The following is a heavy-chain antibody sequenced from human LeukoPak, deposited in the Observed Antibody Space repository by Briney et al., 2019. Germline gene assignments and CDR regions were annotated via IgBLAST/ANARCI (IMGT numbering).Heavy chain of an antibody. CDR1: GFTFSSYS. V-gene: IGHV3-21*04. CDR3: AFTLDHDAFDI. Sequence: PGGSLRLSCAASGFTFSSYSMNWVRQAPGKGLEWVSSISSSSRYIYYADSVKGRFTISRDNSKNTLYLQMNSLRAEDTAVYYCAFTLDHDAFDIWGQGTMVTVSS. J-gene: IGHJ3*02. CDR2: ISSSSRYI. D-gene: IGHD1-1*01.